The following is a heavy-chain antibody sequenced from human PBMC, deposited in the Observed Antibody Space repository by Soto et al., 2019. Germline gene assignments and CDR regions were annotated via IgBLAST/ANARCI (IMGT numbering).Heavy chain of an antibody. J-gene: IGHJ5*02. Sequence: QVKLVQSGAEVRKPGASVQVSCKASGYTFTRYSINWVRQAPGQGLEWVGWISNYNGDTKYAEKFQGRVTLTTDTFTTTSYMDLRSLTSDDTAMYFCARGDSTGSPTGWFDPWGQGTLVTVLS. CDR2: ISNYNGDT. D-gene: IGHD6-19*01. CDR3: ARGDSTGSPTGWFDP. V-gene: IGHV1-18*04. CDR1: GYTFTRYS.